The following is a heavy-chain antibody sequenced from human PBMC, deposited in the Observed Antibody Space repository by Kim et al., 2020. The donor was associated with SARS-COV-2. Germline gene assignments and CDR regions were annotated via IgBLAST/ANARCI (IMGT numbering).Heavy chain of an antibody. CDR3: ASSPEKKGDYGETIDY. V-gene: IGHV1-69*13. Sequence: SVKVSCKASGGTFSSYAISWVRQAPGQGLEWMGGIIPIFGTANYAQKFQGRVTITADESTSTAYMELSSLRSEDTAVYYCASSPEKKGDYGETIDYWGQGTLVTVSS. J-gene: IGHJ4*02. CDR1: GGTFSSYA. CDR2: IIPIFGTA. D-gene: IGHD4-17*01.